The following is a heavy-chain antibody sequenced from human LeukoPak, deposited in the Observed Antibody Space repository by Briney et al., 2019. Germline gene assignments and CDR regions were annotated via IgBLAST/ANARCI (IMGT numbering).Heavy chain of an antibody. CDR3: AVYNWPNWFDP. CDR1: GYSISSGYY. CDR2: IYHSGST. Sequence: PSETLSLTCTVSGYSISSGYYWGWIRQPPGKGLEWIGSIYHSGSTYYNPSLKSRVTISVDTSKNQFSLKLSSVTAADTAVYFCAVYNWPNWFDPWGQGTLVTVSS. V-gene: IGHV4-38-2*02. D-gene: IGHD1-20*01. J-gene: IGHJ5*02.